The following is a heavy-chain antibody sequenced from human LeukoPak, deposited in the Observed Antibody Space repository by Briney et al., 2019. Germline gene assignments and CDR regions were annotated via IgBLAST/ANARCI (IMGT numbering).Heavy chain of an antibody. CDR3: AKNWAYCGGDCYTGYDY. D-gene: IGHD2-21*02. V-gene: IGHV3-23*01. J-gene: IGHJ4*02. Sequence: YAXXWVRQAPXKGLEWVSAISGSGGGTYYADSVKGRFTISRDNSKNTLYLQMNSLRAEDTAVYYCAKNWAYCGGDCYTGYDYWGQGTLVTVSS. CDR1: YA. CDR2: ISGSGGGT.